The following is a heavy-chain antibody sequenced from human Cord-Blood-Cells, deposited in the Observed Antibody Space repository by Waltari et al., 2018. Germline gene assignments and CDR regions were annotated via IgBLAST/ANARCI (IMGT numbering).Heavy chain of an antibody. CDR3: ARGPIKLGHQVDY. Sequence: QVQLQQWGAGLLKPSETLSLTCAVYGGSFSGYYWSWIRQPPGKGLEWIGEINHSGSTNYNPSRKSRVTISVDTSKNQFSLKLSSVTAADTAVYYCARGPIKLGHQVDYWGQGTLVTVSS. CDR1: GGSFSGYY. D-gene: IGHD7-27*01. V-gene: IGHV4-34*01. CDR2: INHSGST. J-gene: IGHJ4*02.